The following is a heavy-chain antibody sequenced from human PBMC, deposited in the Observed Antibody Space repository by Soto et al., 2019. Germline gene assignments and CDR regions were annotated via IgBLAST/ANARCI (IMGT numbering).Heavy chain of an antibody. V-gene: IGHV1-69*01. D-gene: IGHD5-18*01. CDR2: IITAFGTT. CDR3: TRSYGYTFGGSLDN. J-gene: IGHJ4*02. CDR1: GDTFNSYV. Sequence: QVQLVQSGPEVKKPGSSVKVSCKASGDTFNSYVITWVRQAPGQGLEWLGGIITAFGTTSYAQNFQDRLTITADAAATTDHMELSSLTSDDPAMYYCTRSYGYTFGGSLDNWGQGTLVTVSS.